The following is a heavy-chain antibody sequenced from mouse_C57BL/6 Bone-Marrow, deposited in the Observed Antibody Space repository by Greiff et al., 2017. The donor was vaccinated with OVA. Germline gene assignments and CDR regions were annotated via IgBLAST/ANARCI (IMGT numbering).Heavy chain of an antibody. CDR2: IHPSDSNT. Sequence: VQLQQPVAELVKPGASVKVSCTASGFTFTSYWMHWVKQRPGQGLEWIGRIHPSDSNTKSNQKFKGKATLTVDKSSSTAYLQLSSLTSEDSAVYYGGIDGSSSNWYFDVWGTGTTVTVSS. V-gene: IGHV1-74*01. CDR3: GIDGSSSNWYFDV. D-gene: IGHD1-1*01. J-gene: IGHJ1*03. CDR1: GFTFTSYW.